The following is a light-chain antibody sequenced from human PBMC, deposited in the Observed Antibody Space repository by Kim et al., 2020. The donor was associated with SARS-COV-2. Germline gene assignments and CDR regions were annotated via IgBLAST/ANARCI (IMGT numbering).Light chain of an antibody. CDR3: SSYAGKV. J-gene: IGLJ1*01. V-gene: IGLV2-8*01. CDR1: SSDVGGYNY. CDR2: EVS. Sequence: SPGQSVTISCTGTSSDVGGYNYVSWYQQHPGKAPKLMIYEVSKRPSGVPDRFSGSKSGNTGSLTVSGLQAEDEADYYCSSYAGKVFGTGTKVTVL.